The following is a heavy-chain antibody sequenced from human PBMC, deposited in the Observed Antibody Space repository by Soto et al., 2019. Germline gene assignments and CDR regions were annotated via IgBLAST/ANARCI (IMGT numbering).Heavy chain of an antibody. CDR3: ARGVENIVVVLDVFGYYGMDV. J-gene: IGHJ6*02. V-gene: IGHV1-3*01. CDR1: GYSFTSYA. D-gene: IGHD2-2*01. Sequence: GASVKVSCKASGYSFTSYAIYWVRQAPGQRLEGMGWINDGNGNTKYSQKLQGRVTFTGDTSASTAHMELSSLRSEDTAVYFCARGVENIVVVLDVFGYYGMDVWGQGTTVTVSS. CDR2: INDGNGNT.